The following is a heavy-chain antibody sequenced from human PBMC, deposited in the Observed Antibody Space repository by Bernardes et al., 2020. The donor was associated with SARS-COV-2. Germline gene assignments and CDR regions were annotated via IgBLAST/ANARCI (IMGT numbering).Heavy chain of an antibody. CDR3: AHTSITVVQGLIVRSFDY. Sequence: SGPTLVKPTQTLTLTCTFSGFSLTTGGVAVGWIRQPPGRALEWLALLYWDGDERYSPSLKSRLSLANDTSKNQVVLTMTNMAPADTATYYCAHTSITVVQGLIVRSFDYWGQGTPVTVSS. CDR2: LYWDGDE. D-gene: IGHD3-10*01. CDR1: GFSLTTGGVA. J-gene: IGHJ4*02. V-gene: IGHV2-5*02.